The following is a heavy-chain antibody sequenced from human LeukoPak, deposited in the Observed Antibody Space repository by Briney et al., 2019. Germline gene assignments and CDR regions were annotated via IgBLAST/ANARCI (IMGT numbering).Heavy chain of an antibody. J-gene: IGHJ3*02. CDR3: AKDQSRYSSSSWDGLDI. CDR2: ISGSGVTT. V-gene: IGHV3-23*01. CDR1: GFTFSSYA. D-gene: IGHD6-6*01. Sequence: GGSLTLSCTASGFTFSSYAVNWVRQAPGKGLEWVSGISGSGVTTYYTDSVKGRFTISRDNSKNTLYLQMNGLRGEDTALYYCAKDQSRYSSSSWDGLDIWGQGTMVTVSS.